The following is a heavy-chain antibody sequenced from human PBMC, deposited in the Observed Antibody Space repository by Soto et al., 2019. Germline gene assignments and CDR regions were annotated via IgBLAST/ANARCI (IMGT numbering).Heavy chain of an antibody. J-gene: IGHJ1*01. CDR2: IYFAGTT. Sequence: QVQLQESGPALVKPSETLSLSCTVSDGSLSPNYWSWIRQPPGKGLEWMRYIYFAGTTTYNPSLQSRVSIPLDTAKNEVSLTLTSVTAADTAVYFCARLGAYYQAMDSWGQGTLVTVSA. D-gene: IGHD3-22*01. CDR1: DGSLSPNY. CDR3: ARLGAYYQAMDS. V-gene: IGHV4-59*08.